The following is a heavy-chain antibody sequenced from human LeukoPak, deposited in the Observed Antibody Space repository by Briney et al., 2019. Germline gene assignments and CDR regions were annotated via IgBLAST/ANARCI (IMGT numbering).Heavy chain of an antibody. Sequence: ASVKVSCKASGYTFTSYGISWVRQAPGQGLEWMGWISAYNGNTNYAQKLQGRVTMTRDTSISTAYMELSRLKSDDTAVYYCARSNVVLPPYGMDVWGQGTTVTVSS. CDR1: GYTFTSYG. D-gene: IGHD2-2*01. V-gene: IGHV1-18*01. J-gene: IGHJ6*02. CDR2: ISAYNGNT. CDR3: ARSNVVLPPYGMDV.